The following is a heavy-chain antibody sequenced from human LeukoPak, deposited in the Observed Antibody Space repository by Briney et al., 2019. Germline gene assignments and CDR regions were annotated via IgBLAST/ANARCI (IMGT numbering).Heavy chain of an antibody. D-gene: IGHD3-10*01. Sequence: SETLSLTCTVSGGSISSSSYYWSWIRQPPGKGLEWIGYIYYSGSTNYNPSLKSRVTISVDTSKNQFSLKLSSVTAAGTAVYYCATMVRGARSDYWGQGTLVTVSS. CDR3: ATMVRGARSDY. CDR2: IYYSGST. CDR1: GGSISSSSYY. J-gene: IGHJ4*02. V-gene: IGHV4-61*01.